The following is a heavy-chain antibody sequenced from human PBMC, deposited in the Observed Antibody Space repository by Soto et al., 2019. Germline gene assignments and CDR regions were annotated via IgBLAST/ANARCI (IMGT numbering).Heavy chain of an antibody. D-gene: IGHD3-10*01. Sequence: SGPTLVNPTETLTLTCTVSGFSLSNARMGVSWIRQPPGKALGWLAHIFSNDEKSYSTSLKSRLTISKDTSKSQVVLTMTNMDPVDTATYYCARICLWFGEPSDLYYFDYWGQGTLVTVSS. CDR1: GFSLSNARMG. J-gene: IGHJ4*02. CDR3: ARICLWFGEPSDLYYFDY. CDR2: IFSNDEK. V-gene: IGHV2-26*01.